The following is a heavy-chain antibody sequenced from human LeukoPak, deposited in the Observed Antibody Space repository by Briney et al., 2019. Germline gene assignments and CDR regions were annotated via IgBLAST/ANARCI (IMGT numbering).Heavy chain of an antibody. J-gene: IGHJ5*02. V-gene: IGHV4-59*08. CDR2: IYHSGSS. CDR1: GGSISSYY. Sequence: PSETLSLTCTVSGGSISSYYWSWIRQPPGKGLEWIGYIYHSGSSNHNPSLKSRVTISVDTSKKQFSLKLSSVTAADTAVYYCARHGGRAAAGWGDNWFDPWGQGTLVTVSS. D-gene: IGHD6-13*01. CDR3: ARHGGRAAAGWGDNWFDP.